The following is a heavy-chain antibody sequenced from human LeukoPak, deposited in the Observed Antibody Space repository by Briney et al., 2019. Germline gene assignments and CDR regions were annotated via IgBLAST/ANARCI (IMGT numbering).Heavy chain of an antibody. CDR1: GGSISSYY. J-gene: IGHJ4*02. CDR2: IYTSGST. CDR3: ARDPVLGYCTNGVCSSYDY. D-gene: IGHD2-8*01. V-gene: IGHV4-4*07. Sequence: SETLSLTCTVSGGSISSYYWSWIRQPAGKGLEWIGRIYTSGSTNYNPSLKSRVTMSVDTSKNQFSLKLSSVTAADTAVYYCARDPVLGYCTNGVCSSYDYWGQGTLVTVSS.